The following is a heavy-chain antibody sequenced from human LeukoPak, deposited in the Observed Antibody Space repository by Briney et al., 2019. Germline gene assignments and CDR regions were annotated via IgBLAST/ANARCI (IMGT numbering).Heavy chain of an antibody. Sequence: GSLRLSCAASGFTFSSYGMHWVRQAPGKGLEWLAVISYDGSNKYYADSVKGRFTISRDNSKNTLYLQMNSLRAEDTAVYYCAKDLDLCSYGYGLGAFDIWGQGTMVTVSS. J-gene: IGHJ3*02. D-gene: IGHD5-18*01. V-gene: IGHV3-30*18. CDR1: GFTFSSYG. CDR3: AKDLDLCSYGYGLGAFDI. CDR2: ISYDGSNK.